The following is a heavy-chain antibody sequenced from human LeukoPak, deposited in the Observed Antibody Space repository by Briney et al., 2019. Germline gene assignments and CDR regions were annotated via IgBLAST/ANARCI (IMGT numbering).Heavy chain of an antibody. V-gene: IGHV1-18*01. Sequence: GASVKVPCKASGYTFTSYGISWVRQAPGQGLEWMGWISAYNGNTNYAQKLQGRVTMTTDTSTSTAYMELRSLRSDDTAVYYCARVPYYIDTVVVAAVVWFDPWGQGTLVTVSS. J-gene: IGHJ5*02. CDR2: ISAYNGNT. CDR3: ARVPYYIDTVVVAAVVWFDP. D-gene: IGHD2-15*01. CDR1: GYTFTSYG.